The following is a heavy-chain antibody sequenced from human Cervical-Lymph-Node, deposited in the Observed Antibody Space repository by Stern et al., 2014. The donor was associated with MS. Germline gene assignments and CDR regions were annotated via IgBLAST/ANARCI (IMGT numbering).Heavy chain of an antibody. Sequence: QVQLQESGPGLVKPSGTLSLTCSVSGDSLNIYYWTWIRQSPGKGLEWIGHVYYTGNTNYNPSLKSRVTISLDKSKNHFSLKLISVTAADTAVYFCAREEVVVPGGLRYWGQGILVTVSS. CDR1: GDSLNIYY. V-gene: IGHV4-59*01. J-gene: IGHJ4*02. CDR3: AREEVVVPGGLRY. D-gene: IGHD3-16*01. CDR2: VYYTGNT.